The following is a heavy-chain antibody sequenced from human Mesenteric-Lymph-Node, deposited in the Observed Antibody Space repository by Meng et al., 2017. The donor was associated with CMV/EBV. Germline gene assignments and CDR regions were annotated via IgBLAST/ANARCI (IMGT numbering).Heavy chain of an antibody. CDR3: ARDAIGQQLVNYYYYGMDV. Sequence: ASVKVSCKASGYTFTGYYMHWVRQAPGQGLEWMGWINPNSGGTNYAQKFQGRVTMTWDTSISTAYMELSRLRSDDTAVYYCARDAIGQQLVNYYYYGMDVWGQGTTVTVSS. CDR2: INPNSGGT. D-gene: IGHD6-13*01. J-gene: IGHJ6*02. V-gene: IGHV1-2*02. CDR1: GYTFTGYY.